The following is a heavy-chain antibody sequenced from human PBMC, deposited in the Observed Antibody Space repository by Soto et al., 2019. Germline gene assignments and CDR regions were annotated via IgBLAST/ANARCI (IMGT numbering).Heavy chain of an antibody. Sequence: QVQLVESGGGVVQPGRSLRLSCAASGFTFSSYGMHWVRQAPGKWLEWVAVIWYDGSNKYYADSVKGRFTISRDNSKNTLYLQMNSLRAEDTAVYYCARDQDPVDTPYGMDVWGQGTTVTVSS. J-gene: IGHJ6*02. V-gene: IGHV3-33*01. CDR1: GFTFSSYG. CDR3: ARDQDPVDTPYGMDV. D-gene: IGHD5-18*01. CDR2: IWYDGSNK.